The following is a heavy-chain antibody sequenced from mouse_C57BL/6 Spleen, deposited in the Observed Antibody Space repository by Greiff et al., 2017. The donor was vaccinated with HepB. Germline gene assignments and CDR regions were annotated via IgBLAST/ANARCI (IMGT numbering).Heavy chain of an antibody. D-gene: IGHD1-1*01. CDR3: ASLTTGDWYFDV. V-gene: IGHV1-7*01. J-gene: IGHJ1*03. CDR1: GYTFTSYW. CDR2: INPSSGYT. Sequence: QVQLKQSGAELAKPGASVKLSCKASGYTFTSYWMHWVKQRPGQGLEWIGYINPSSGYTKYNQKFKDKATLTADKSSSTAYMQLSSLTYEDSAVYYCASLTTGDWYFDVWGTGTTVTVSS.